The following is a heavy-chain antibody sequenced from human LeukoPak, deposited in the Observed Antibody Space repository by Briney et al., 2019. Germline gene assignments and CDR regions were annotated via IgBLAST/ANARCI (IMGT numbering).Heavy chain of an antibody. CDR1: GFTFSSYS. CDR2: INTDGSNT. J-gene: IGHJ4*02. Sequence: GGSLRLSCAASGFTFSSYSMNWVRQAPGKGLVWVSRINTDGSNTIYADSVKGRFTISRDNAKNTLYLHMNSLRAEDTAVYYCATDQSIAGPTTADYWGQGTLVTVSS. V-gene: IGHV3-74*01. CDR3: ATDQSIAGPTTADY. D-gene: IGHD1-26*01.